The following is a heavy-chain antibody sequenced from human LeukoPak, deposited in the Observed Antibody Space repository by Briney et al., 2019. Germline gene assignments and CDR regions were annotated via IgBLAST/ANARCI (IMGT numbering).Heavy chain of an antibody. CDR1: GDIVSSNSAA. V-gene: IGHV6-1*01. CDR2: TYYRSRWYN. D-gene: IGHD3-10*01. J-gene: IGHJ4*02. Sequence: SQTLSLTCALSGDIVSSNSAAWHWVRQSPSRGLEWLGRTYYRSRWYNDYAVSVKSRITINADTSKNQFSLQMNSVTPGDTAVYYCAAGSSGSSNYYFDYWGQGTLVTVSS. CDR3: AAGSSGSSNYYFDY.